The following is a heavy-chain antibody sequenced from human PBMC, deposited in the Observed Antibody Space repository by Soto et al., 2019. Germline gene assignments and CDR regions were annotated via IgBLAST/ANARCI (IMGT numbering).Heavy chain of an antibody. Sequence: EVQLVESGGGLVQPGGSLRLSCAASGFTLSGRSMHWVRQAPGKGLVWVSGIDNAGTDSTYADSVKGRFTSSRDNAKNMLYLHMNSLRVEDTAVYYCARGWFSPDVWGKGTTVTVSS. CDR1: GFTLSGRS. J-gene: IGHJ6*04. CDR2: IDNAGTDS. D-gene: IGHD3-10*01. CDR3: ARGWFSPDV. V-gene: IGHV3-74*01.